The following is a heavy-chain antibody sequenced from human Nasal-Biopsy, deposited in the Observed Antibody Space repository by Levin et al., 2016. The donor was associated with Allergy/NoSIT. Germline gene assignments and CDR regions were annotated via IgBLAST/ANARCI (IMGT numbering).Heavy chain of an antibody. D-gene: IGHD3-3*01. J-gene: IGHJ6*03. V-gene: IGHV1-69*10. CDR2: TIVTLGIV. CDR3: AAGRITIFGVGPPGFHYMDV. Sequence: SVKVSCKASGGSLANYALSWVRQAPGQGLEWMGGTIVTLGIVNYAQKVQGRVTITADKSTDTAYMEWSSLRSEDTAIYFCAAGRITIFGVGPPGFHYMDVWGKGTTVIVSS. CDR1: GGSLANYA.